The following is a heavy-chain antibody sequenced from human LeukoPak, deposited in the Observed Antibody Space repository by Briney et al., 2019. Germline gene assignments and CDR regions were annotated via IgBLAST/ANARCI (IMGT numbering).Heavy chain of an antibody. CDR2: ISYDGSNK. D-gene: IGHD5-12*01. CDR3: AKAPRDIVATVFFDY. V-gene: IGHV3-30*18. Sequence: GGSLRLSCAASGLTFSSYGMHWVRRAPGKGLEWVAVISYDGSNKYYADSVKGRFTISRDNSKNTLYLQMNSLRAEDTAVYYCAKAPRDIVATVFFDYWGQGTLVTVSS. CDR1: GLTFSSYG. J-gene: IGHJ4*02.